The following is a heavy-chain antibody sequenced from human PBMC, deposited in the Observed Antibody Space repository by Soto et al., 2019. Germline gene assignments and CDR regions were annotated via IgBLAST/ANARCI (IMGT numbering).Heavy chain of an antibody. CDR3: ASDGYSSYYYYGMDV. V-gene: IGHV3-33*01. D-gene: IGHD3-22*01. J-gene: IGHJ6*02. Sequence: GGSLRLSCAASGFTFSSYGMHWVRQAPGKGLEWVAVIWYDGSNKYYADSVKGRFTISRDNSKNTLYLQMNSLRAEDTAVYYCASDGYSSYYYYGMDVWGQGTTVTGSS. CDR2: IWYDGSNK. CDR1: GFTFSSYG.